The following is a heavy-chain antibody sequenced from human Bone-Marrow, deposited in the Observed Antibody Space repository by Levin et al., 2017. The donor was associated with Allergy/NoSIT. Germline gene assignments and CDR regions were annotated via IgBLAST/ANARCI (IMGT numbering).Heavy chain of an antibody. Sequence: SETLSLTCAVYGGSFSGYYWSWIRQPPGKGLEWIGEINHSESTNYNPSLKSRVTISVDTSKNQFSLKLSSVTAADTAVYYCARGLGYCSSTSWCSYYYYYMDVWGKGTTVTVSS. D-gene: IGHD2-2*01. V-gene: IGHV4-34*01. J-gene: IGHJ6*03. CDR1: GGSFSGYY. CDR2: INHSEST. CDR3: ARGLGYCSSTSWCSYYYYYMDV.